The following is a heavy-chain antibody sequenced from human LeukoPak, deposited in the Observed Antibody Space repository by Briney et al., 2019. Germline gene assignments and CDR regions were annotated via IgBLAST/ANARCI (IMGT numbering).Heavy chain of an antibody. CDR3: ARKNTHSKYWFDP. CDR2: IIPIFGTA. Sequence: GASVKVSCKASGGTFSSYAISWVRQAPGQGLEWMGGIIPIFGTANHAQKFQGRVTITADESTSTAYMELSSLRSEDTAVYYCARKNTHSKYWFDPWGQGTLVTVSS. V-gene: IGHV1-69*13. D-gene: IGHD2/OR15-2a*01. J-gene: IGHJ5*02. CDR1: GGTFSSYA.